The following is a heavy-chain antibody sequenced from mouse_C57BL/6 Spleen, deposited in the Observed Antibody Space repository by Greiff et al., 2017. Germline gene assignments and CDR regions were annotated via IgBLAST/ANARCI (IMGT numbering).Heavy chain of an antibody. CDR3: ASELLRSLYAMDY. J-gene: IGHJ4*01. Sequence: VQLKQSGPELVKPGASVKLSCKASGYTFTSYDINWVKQRPGQGLEWIGWIYPRDGSTKYNEKFKGKATLTVDTSSSTAYMELHSLTSEDSAVYFCASELLRSLYAMDYWGQGTSVTVSS. CDR2: IYPRDGST. D-gene: IGHD1-1*01. V-gene: IGHV1-85*01. CDR1: GYTFTSYD.